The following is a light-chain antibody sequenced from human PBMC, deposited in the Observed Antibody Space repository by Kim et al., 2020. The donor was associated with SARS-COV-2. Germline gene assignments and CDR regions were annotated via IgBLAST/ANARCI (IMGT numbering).Light chain of an antibody. J-gene: IGLJ3*02. CDR1: SSDVGGYNY. V-gene: IGLV2-11*01. CDR2: DVS. Sequence: GQSVTSSCTGTSSDVGGYNYVSWYQQHPGKAPKLMIYDVSKRPSGVPDRFSGSKAGNTASLTISGLQAEDEADYYCCSYAGSLNWVFGGGTKLTVL. CDR3: CSYAGSLNWV.